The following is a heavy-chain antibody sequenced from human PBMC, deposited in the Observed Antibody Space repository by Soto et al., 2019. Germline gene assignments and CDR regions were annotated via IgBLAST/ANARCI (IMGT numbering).Heavy chain of an antibody. CDR2: ISGSGGST. CDR3: AKSWGLTTVTTTDY. V-gene: IGHV3-23*01. D-gene: IGHD4-17*01. Sequence: PGGSLRLSCAASGFTFSSYAMSWVRQAPGKGLEWVSAISGSGGSTYYADSVKGRFTISRDNSKNTLYLQMNSLRAEDTAVYYCAKSWGLTTVTTTDYWGQGTLVTVSS. CDR1: GFTFSSYA. J-gene: IGHJ4*02.